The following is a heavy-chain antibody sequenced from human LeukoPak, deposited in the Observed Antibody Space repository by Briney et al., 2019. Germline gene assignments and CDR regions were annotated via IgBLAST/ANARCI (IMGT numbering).Heavy chain of an antibody. CDR3: ATASSGYCGGGSCHAGGMDV. D-gene: IGHD2-15*01. CDR1: GYTLTELS. Sequence: ASVKVSCKVSGYTLTELSMHWVRQAPGRGLEWMGGFDPEDGETIYAQKFQGRVTTTEDTSTDTAYMELSSLRSEDTAVYYCATASSGYCGGGSCHAGGMDVWGQGTTVTVSS. V-gene: IGHV1-24*01. CDR2: FDPEDGET. J-gene: IGHJ6*02.